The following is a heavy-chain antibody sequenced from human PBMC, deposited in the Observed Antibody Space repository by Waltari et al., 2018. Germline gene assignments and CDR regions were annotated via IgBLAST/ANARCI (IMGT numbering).Heavy chain of an antibody. CDR2: ISYDGSQK. Sequence: QVQLGESGGGVVQPGRSLRLSCAAFGSTFTNYGMHWVRQAPGKGLEWVAVISYDGSQKHYADSLKGRFTISRDNSKKTLYLEMNSLRTEDTAVYYCAKCGGLLWFKESRYMDVWGKGTTVTVSS. CDR3: AKCGGLLWFKESRYMDV. D-gene: IGHD3-10*01. V-gene: IGHV3-30*18. CDR1: GSTFTNYG. J-gene: IGHJ6*03.